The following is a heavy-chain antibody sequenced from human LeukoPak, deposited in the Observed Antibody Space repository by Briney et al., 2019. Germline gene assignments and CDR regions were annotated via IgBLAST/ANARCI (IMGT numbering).Heavy chain of an antibody. J-gene: IGHJ3*02. CDR1: GFIFNTYV. D-gene: IGHD2-15*01. CDR3: AKDGGSDPDSFDI. V-gene: IGHV3-30*02. Sequence: GGSLRLSCAASGFIFNTYVMHWIRQAPGKGLEWLAFIRYDGSNKNYADSVKGRFTISRDNTKNSLYLQMNSLRAEDTAVYYCAKDGGSDPDSFDIWGQGTMVTVSS. CDR2: IRYDGSNK.